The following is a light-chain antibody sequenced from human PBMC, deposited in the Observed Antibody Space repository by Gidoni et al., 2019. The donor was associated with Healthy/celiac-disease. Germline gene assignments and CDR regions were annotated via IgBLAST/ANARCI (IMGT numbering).Light chain of an antibody. CDR2: WAS. CDR1: QSVLYSSNHKNY. Sequence: DIVMTQSPDSLAVSLGERATINCKSSQSVLYSSNHKNYLAWYQQKPGQPPKLLIYWASTRESGVPDRFSGSGSGTDFTLTISSLQAEDVAVYYCQQYYSTHYTFXQXTKLEIK. J-gene: IGKJ2*01. CDR3: QQYYSTHYT. V-gene: IGKV4-1*01.